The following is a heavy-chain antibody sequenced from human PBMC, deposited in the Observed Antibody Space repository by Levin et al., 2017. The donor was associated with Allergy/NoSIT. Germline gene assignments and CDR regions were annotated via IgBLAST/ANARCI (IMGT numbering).Heavy chain of an antibody. J-gene: IGHJ4*02. Sequence: PGGSLRLSCAASGFTFSSYEMNWVRRAPGKGLEWVSYISSTGSTIYSADSVKGRFTISRDNAKNSLYLQMNSLRAEDTAVYYCARQLGNFWSGYNYFDYWGQGPLVTVSS. V-gene: IGHV3-48*03. D-gene: IGHD3-3*01. CDR2: ISSTGSTI. CDR3: ARQLGNFWSGYNYFDY. CDR1: GFTFSSYE.